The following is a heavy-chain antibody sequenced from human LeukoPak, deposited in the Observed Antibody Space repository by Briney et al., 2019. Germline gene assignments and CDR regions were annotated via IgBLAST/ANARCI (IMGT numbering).Heavy chain of an antibody. V-gene: IGHV4-61*01. J-gene: IGHJ3*02. CDR3: ARAASDAIKMGAFDI. CDR1: GGSVSSGSHY. Sequence: SETLSLTCTVSGGSVSSGSHYWSWIRQPPGKGLEWIGYIYNSGSTNYNPSLKSRVTISADTSKNQCSLKLSSVPAADTAVYYCARAASDAIKMGAFDIWGQGTMVTVSP. D-gene: IGHD5-24*01. CDR2: IYNSGST.